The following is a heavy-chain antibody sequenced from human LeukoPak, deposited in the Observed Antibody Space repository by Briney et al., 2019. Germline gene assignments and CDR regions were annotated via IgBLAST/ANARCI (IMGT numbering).Heavy chain of an antibody. D-gene: IGHD6-13*01. Sequence: GGSLRLSCAASGFTFSRYYMHWVRQAPGKGLVWVSRINSDGSSTTYADSVKGRFTISRDNAKNTLYLQMNSLKVEDTAVYYCTRVFVGDEYSSSGHWGQGTLVTVSS. V-gene: IGHV3-74*01. J-gene: IGHJ4*02. CDR3: TRVFVGDEYSSSGH. CDR2: INSDGSST. CDR1: GFTFSRYY.